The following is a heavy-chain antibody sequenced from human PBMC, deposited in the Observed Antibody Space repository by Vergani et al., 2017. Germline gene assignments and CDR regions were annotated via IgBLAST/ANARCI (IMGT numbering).Heavy chain of an antibody. D-gene: IGHD5-24*01. CDR3: AKVGKRWLQFGAGDY. CDR1: GFTFSSYG. Sequence: VQLVESGGGLVQPGRSLRLSCAASGFTFSSYGMHWVRQAPGKGLEWVAVISYDGSNKYYADSVKGRFTISRDNSKNTLYLQMNSLRAEDTAVYYCAKVGKRWLQFGAGDYWGQGTLVTVSS. V-gene: IGHV3-30*18. J-gene: IGHJ4*02. CDR2: ISYDGSNK.